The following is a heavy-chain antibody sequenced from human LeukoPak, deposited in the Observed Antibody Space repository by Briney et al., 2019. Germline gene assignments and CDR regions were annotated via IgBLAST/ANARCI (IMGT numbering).Heavy chain of an antibody. D-gene: IGHD6-13*01. J-gene: IGHJ4*02. CDR3: TRWELVPFDY. CDR1: GFTFSGST. CDR2: IRSKADSYAT. V-gene: IGHV3-73*01. Sequence: GGSVRLSCAASGFTFSGSTMHWVRQASGKGLEGFGRIRSKADSYATEYAASVKGSFTISRDDSKNTAYLQMNSLTTEDTAVYYCTRWELVPFDYWGQGTLVTVSS.